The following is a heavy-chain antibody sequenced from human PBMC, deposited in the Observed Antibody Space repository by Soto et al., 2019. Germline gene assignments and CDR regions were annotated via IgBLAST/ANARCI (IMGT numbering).Heavy chain of an antibody. Sequence: ASVKFSCQASGYTFTGYYMYWVRQATGHGLEWMGWINPNSGNIGYAHRFQGRVTMTRDTAIRTAYVEVSSLRVDDTAVNYRERGRASGSDYLLDYWGQGTVVTVSS. D-gene: IGHD3-10*01. CDR1: GYTFTGYY. CDR3: ERGRASGSDYLLDY. CDR2: INPNSGNI. J-gene: IGHJ4*02. V-gene: IGHV1-8*02.